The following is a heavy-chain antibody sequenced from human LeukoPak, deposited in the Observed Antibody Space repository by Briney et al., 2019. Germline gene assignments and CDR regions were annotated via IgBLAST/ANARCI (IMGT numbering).Heavy chain of an antibody. CDR2: INPNSGNT. Sequence: ASVKVSCKASGYTFTGYYIHWVRQTPGQGLEWMGWINPNSGNTGYAQKFQGRVTMTRNTSISTAYMELSSLRSEDTAVYYCARGLMTTVPSYFDYWGQGTLVTVSS. CDR1: GYTFTGYY. J-gene: IGHJ4*02. V-gene: IGHV1-8*02. CDR3: ARGLMTTVPSYFDY. D-gene: IGHD4-17*01.